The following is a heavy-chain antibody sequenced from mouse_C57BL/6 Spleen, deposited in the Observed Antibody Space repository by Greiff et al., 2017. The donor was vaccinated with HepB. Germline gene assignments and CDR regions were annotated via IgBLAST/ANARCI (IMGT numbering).Heavy chain of an antibody. CDR1: GYTFTDYY. CDR3: ARNSHDY. V-gene: IGHV1-26*01. Sequence: VQLQQSGPELVKPGASVKISCKASGYTFTDYYMNWVKQSHGKSLEWIGDINPNNGGTSYNQKFKGKATLTVDKSSSTAYMELRSLTSEDSAVYYCARNSHDYWGQGTTLTVSS. CDR2: INPNNGGT. J-gene: IGHJ2*01.